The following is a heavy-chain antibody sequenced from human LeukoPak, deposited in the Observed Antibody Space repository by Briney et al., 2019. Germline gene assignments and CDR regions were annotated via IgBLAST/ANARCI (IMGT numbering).Heavy chain of an antibody. CDR1: AYTFNSYL. CDR2: IDPSGGST. CDR3: ARDLGLRGVTNWFDP. D-gene: IGHD3-10*01. V-gene: IGHV1-46*02. J-gene: IGHJ5*02. Sequence: ASVKVSCKASAYTFNSYLIHWVRQAPGQGLEWMGIIDPSGGSTGYAQKFRGRVTMTRDTSTSTVYMELSSLRSEDTAVYYCARDLGLRGVTNWFDPWGQGTLVTVSS.